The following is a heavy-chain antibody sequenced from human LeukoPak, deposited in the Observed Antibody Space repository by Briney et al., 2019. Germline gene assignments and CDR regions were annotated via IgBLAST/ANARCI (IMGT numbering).Heavy chain of an antibody. CDR3: ARRESSGIAAY. Sequence: SETLSLTCTGSGGSISSYYWSWIRQPPGKGLEWIGYIYYSGSTNYNPSLKSRVTISVDTSKNQFSLKLSSVTAADTAVYYCARRESSGIAAYWGQGTLVTVSS. CDR2: IYYSGST. D-gene: IGHD6-13*01. J-gene: IGHJ4*02. CDR1: GGSISSYY. V-gene: IGHV4-59*08.